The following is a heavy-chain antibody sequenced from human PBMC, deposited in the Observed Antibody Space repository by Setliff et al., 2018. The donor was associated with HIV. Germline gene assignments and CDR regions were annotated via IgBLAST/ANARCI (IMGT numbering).Heavy chain of an antibody. J-gene: IGHJ2*01. D-gene: IGHD2-15*01. CDR1: GFAFSNYG. CDR3: ASNFRSGYWYFDL. V-gene: IGHV3-64*02. Sequence: GASLKISCAASGFAFSNYGMHWVRQAPGKRLEYASAISNTGDHTYYADSVKGRFTISRDNSKNRLDLQMGSLRAEDMAVYYCASNFRSGYWYFDLWGRGTLVTVSS. CDR2: ISNTGDHT.